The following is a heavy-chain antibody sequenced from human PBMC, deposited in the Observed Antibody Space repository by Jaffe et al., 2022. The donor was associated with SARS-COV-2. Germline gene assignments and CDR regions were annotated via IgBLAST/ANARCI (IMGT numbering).Heavy chain of an antibody. CDR3: ARAASDLSGAFDV. J-gene: IGHJ3*01. Sequence: EVQLVESGGGLVQPGGSLRLSCAASGFTFSRSWMSWVRQAPGKGLEWVANIKQDGSESYYVDSVKGRFTISRDNAKSSLYVQMNSLRAEDTAVYYCARAASDLSGAFDVWGQGTMVTVSS. CDR2: IKQDGSES. V-gene: IGHV3-7*01. CDR1: GFTFSRSW. D-gene: IGHD6-6*01.